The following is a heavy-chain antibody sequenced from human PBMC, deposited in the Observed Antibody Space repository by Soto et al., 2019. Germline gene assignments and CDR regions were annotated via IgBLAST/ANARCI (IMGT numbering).Heavy chain of an antibody. CDR2: IDHSGST. Sequence: QLQLQESGSGLVKPSQTLSLTCAVSGGSISSGGYSWSWIRQPPGKGLEWIGYIDHSGSTYYNPSLTGRVTISVDRSKIQFPRKLSSVTAADTAVYYCASSRGCPVPLDYWGQGTLVTVSS. CDR1: GGSISSGGYS. V-gene: IGHV4-30-2*01. CDR3: ASSRGCPVPLDY. J-gene: IGHJ4*02. D-gene: IGHD1-26*01.